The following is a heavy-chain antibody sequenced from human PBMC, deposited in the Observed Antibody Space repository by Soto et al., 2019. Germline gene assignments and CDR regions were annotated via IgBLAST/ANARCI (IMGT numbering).Heavy chain of an antibody. Sequence: QVQLVQSGAEVKKPGSSVKVSCKASGGTFSSYAISWVRQAPGQGLEWMGGIIPIFGTANYAQKFQGRVTITADDSTSTAYMELSSLRSEDTAVYYCARDSITIFGVVSAYNWFDPWGQGTLVTVSS. CDR3: ARDSITIFGVVSAYNWFDP. CDR2: IIPIFGTA. J-gene: IGHJ5*02. V-gene: IGHV1-69*01. D-gene: IGHD3-3*01. CDR1: GGTFSSYA.